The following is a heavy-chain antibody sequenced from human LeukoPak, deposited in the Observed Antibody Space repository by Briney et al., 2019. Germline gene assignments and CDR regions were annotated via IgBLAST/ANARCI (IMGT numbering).Heavy chain of an antibody. J-gene: IGHJ5*02. CDR1: GGSISSYY. V-gene: IGHV4-4*07. CDR3: AREGEPVVVPAAKEDWFDP. D-gene: IGHD2-2*01. Sequence: SETLSLTXTVSGGSISSYYWSWIRRTAGKGLEWLGRIYTSGSTNYNPSLKSRVTMSVDTSKNQFSLKLSSVTAADTAVYYCAREGEPVVVPAAKEDWFDPWGQGTLVTVSS. CDR2: IYTSGST.